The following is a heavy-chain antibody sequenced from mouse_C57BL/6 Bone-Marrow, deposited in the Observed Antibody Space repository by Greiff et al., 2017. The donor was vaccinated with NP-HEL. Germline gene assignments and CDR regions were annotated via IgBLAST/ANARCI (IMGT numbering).Heavy chain of an antibody. V-gene: IGHV2-6*01. D-gene: IGHD3-2*02. J-gene: IGHJ3*01. CDR2: IWGVGST. CDR1: GFSLTSYG. CDR3: ASPLDSSGYVRFAY. Sequence: VQGVESGPGLVAPSHCLSITCTVSGFSLTSYGVDWVRQSPGKGLEWLGVIWGVGSTNYNSALKSRLSISKDNSKSQVFLKMNSLQTDDTAMYYCASPLDSSGYVRFAYWGQGTLVTVSA.